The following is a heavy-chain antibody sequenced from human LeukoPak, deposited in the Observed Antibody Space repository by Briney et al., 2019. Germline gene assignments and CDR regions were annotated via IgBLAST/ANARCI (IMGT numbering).Heavy chain of an antibody. D-gene: IGHD2-15*01. CDR2: IYYSGST. CDR3: ARGPLQQNCSGGSCYSPVYYYYGMDV. V-gene: IGHV4-59*01. J-gene: IGHJ6*02. Sequence: SETLSLTCTVSGGSISSYYWSWIRQPPGKGLEWIGYIYYSGSTNYNPSLKSRVTISVDTSKNQFSLKLSSVTAADTAVYYCARGPLQQNCSGGSCYSPVYYYYGMDVWGQGTTVTVSS. CDR1: GGSISSYY.